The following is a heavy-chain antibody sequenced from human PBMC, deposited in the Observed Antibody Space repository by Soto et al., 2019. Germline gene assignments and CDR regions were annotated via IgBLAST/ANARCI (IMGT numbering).Heavy chain of an antibody. D-gene: IGHD3-16*01. CDR3: ARGGSRAHEY. Sequence: EVQLVESGGGLVQPGESPRLSCAASGFTFSDYWMHWVRQAPGKGLVWVSRINSDGSTTTYADSVKGRFTISRDNAKNTLYLQMNSLRAEDTAVYYCARGGSRAHEYWGQGTLVTVSS. CDR1: GFTFSDYW. J-gene: IGHJ4*02. CDR2: INSDGSTT. V-gene: IGHV3-74*01.